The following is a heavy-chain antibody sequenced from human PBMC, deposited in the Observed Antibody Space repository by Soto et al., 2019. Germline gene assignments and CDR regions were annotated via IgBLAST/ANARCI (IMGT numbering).Heavy chain of an antibody. CDR3: ARGGAITEFYFDS. CDR2: IYYNGRT. V-gene: IGHV4-30-4*01. J-gene: IGHJ4*02. Sequence: SETLSLTCTVSSGSINNDYYYWSWIRQPPGRGLEWIGYIYYNGRTYYNPSLKSRLVISLDISKDQFSLRLTSVTAADTAVYYCARGGAITEFYFDSWGQGTLVTVSS. D-gene: IGHD3-16*01. CDR1: SGSINNDYYY.